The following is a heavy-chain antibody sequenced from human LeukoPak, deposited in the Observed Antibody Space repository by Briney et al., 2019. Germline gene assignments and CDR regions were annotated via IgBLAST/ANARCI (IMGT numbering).Heavy chain of an antibody. CDR2: IIPIFGTA. CDR1: GGTFSSYA. CDR3: ARGGHTAMVNSDAFDI. D-gene: IGHD5-18*01. J-gene: IGHJ3*02. Sequence: ASVKVSCKASGGTFSSYAISWVRQASGQGLEWMGGIIPIFGTANYAQKFQGRVTITADESTSTAYMELSSLRSEDTAVYYCARGGHTAMVNSDAFDIWGQGTMVTVSS. V-gene: IGHV1-69*01.